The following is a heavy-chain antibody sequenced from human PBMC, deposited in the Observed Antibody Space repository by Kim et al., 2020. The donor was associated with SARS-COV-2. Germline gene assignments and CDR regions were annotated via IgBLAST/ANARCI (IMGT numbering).Heavy chain of an antibody. CDR2: IRRRAYGGTT. CDR3: SRARYYYDSSGYYLNDY. V-gene: IGHV3-49*03. Sequence: GGSLRLSCKASEFTFGDYAMSWFRQAPGKGLEWVGFIRRRAYGGTTEYAASVKGRFSISRDDSKSIAYLQMNSLKTEDTAVYYCSRARYYYDSSGYYLNDYWGQGTLVTVSS. CDR1: EFTFGDYA. D-gene: IGHD3-22*01. J-gene: IGHJ4*02.